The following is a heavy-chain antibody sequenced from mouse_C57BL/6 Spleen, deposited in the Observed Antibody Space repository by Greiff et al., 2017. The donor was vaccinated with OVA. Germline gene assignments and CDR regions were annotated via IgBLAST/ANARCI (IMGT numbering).Heavy chain of an antibody. D-gene: IGHD2-1*01. CDR2: ISSGSSTI. CDR1: GFTFSDYG. CDR3: AIYYGNLFAY. Sequence: EVKLEESGGGLVKPGGSLKLSCAASGFTFSDYGMHWVRQAPEKGLEWVAYISSGSSTIYYADTVKGRFTISRDNAKKTLFLQMTSLRSEDTAMYYCAIYYGNLFAYWGQGTLVTVSA. V-gene: IGHV5-17*01. J-gene: IGHJ3*01.